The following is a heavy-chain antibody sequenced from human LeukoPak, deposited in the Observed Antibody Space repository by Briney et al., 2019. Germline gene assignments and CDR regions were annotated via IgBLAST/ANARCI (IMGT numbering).Heavy chain of an antibody. Sequence: GGSLRLSCAASGFTFSSYSMNWVRQSPGKGLDWVSSISSRSSYIYYADSVKGRFTISRDNAKNSLFLQINSLRAEDTAVYYCASWGGVMDVWGQGTTVTVSS. J-gene: IGHJ6*02. CDR1: GFTFSSYS. V-gene: IGHV3-21*01. CDR2: ISSRSSYI. D-gene: IGHD3-10*01. CDR3: ASWGGVMDV.